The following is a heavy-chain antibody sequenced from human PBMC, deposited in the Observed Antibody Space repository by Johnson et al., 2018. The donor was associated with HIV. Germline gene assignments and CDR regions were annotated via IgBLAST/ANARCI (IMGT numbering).Heavy chain of an antibody. CDR3: AREEVVAANAFDI. CDR1: GFTFSSYA. Sequence: VQLVESGGGVVQPGRSLRLSCAASGFTFSSYAMHWVRQAPGKGLEWVAVISYDGSNKYYADSVKGRFTISRDNSKNTLYLQMNSLRAEDTAVYYCAREEVVAANAFDIWGQGTMVTVSS. J-gene: IGHJ3*02. V-gene: IGHV3-30*04. CDR2: ISYDGSNK. D-gene: IGHD2-15*01.